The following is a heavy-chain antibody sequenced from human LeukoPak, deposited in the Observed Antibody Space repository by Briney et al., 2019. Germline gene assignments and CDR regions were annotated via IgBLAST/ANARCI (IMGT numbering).Heavy chain of an antibody. CDR3: AKQVVMGETNYYYYGMDV. CDR1: GFNFRGYA. CDR2: ISGSGARA. V-gene: IGHV3-23*01. D-gene: IGHD1-26*01. J-gene: IGHJ6*02. Sequence: GGSLRLSCAASGFNFRGYAMSWVRQAPGKGLEWVSAISGSGARAHYAESVRGRFTISRDNSLNTLHLQMTSLRAEDTAVYYCAKQVVMGETNYYYYGMDVWGQGTTVTVSS.